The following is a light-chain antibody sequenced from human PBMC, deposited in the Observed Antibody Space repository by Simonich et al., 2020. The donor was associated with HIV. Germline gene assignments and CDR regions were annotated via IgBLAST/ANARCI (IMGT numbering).Light chain of an antibody. CDR1: QSVLYSSNNKNY. Sequence: DIVMTQSPDSLAVSLGERATINRKSSQSVLYSSNNKNYLAWYPQKPGQPPKLLISWSSTREAGVPDRFRGSGSGTDFTLTISSLQAEDVAVYYCQQYYSTPRTFGQGTKVEIK. V-gene: IGKV4-1*01. CDR3: QQYYSTPRT. J-gene: IGKJ1*01. CDR2: WSS.